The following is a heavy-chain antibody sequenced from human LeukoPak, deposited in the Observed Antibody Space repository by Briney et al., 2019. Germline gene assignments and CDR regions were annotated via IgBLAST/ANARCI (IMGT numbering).Heavy chain of an antibody. CDR3: ARVGVATTDY. Sequence: GGSLRLSCAASGFTLSNYEMNWVRQAPGKGLERVSYISSSGSTIFYADSVKGRFTISRDNARNSLYLQMNSLRAEDTAVYYCARVGVATTDYWGQGTLVTVSP. CDR1: GFTLSNYE. CDR2: ISSSGSTI. J-gene: IGHJ4*02. V-gene: IGHV3-48*03. D-gene: IGHD5-12*01.